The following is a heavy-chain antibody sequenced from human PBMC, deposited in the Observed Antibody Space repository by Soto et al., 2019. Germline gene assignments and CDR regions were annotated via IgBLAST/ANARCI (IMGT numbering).Heavy chain of an antibody. CDR3: AKVGYSYGGGRRGYNWFDP. V-gene: IGHV3-23*01. J-gene: IGHJ5*02. CDR1: GFTFSSYA. D-gene: IGHD5-18*01. CDR2: ISGSGGST. Sequence: PGGSLRLSCAASGFTFSSYAMSWVRQAPGKWLEWVSAISGSGGSTYYAGSVKGRFTISRDNSKNTLYLQMNSLRAEDTAVYYCAKVGYSYGGGRRGYNWFDPWGQGXLVTVSS.